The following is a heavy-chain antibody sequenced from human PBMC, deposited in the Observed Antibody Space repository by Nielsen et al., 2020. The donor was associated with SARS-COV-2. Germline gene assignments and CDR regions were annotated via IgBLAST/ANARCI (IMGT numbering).Heavy chain of an antibody. CDR2: ISSSSSYI. J-gene: IGHJ6*02. Sequence: GGSLRFSCAASGFTFSSYSMNWVRQAPGKGLEWVSSISSSSSYIYYADSVKGRFTISRDNAKNSLYLQMNSLRAEDTAVYYCARVGDLRPLGCMDVWGQGTTVTVSS. D-gene: IGHD3-16*01. CDR3: ARVGDLRPLGCMDV. V-gene: IGHV3-21*01. CDR1: GFTFSSYS.